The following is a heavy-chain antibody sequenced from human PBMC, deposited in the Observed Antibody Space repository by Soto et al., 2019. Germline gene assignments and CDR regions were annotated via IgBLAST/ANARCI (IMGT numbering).Heavy chain of an antibody. CDR2: INPNSGAT. V-gene: IGHV1-2*02. D-gene: IGHD5-12*01. CDR1: GYTFIGYY. CDR3: ARDLVSTIGDFDF. J-gene: IGHJ4*02. Sequence: ASVKVSCKTSGYTFIGYYTHWVRQAPGQGLEWMGWINPNSGATNYAQKFQGRVTMTRDTSITTAYMELSRLTSDDTAVYYCARDLVSTIGDFDFWGQGAPVTVSS.